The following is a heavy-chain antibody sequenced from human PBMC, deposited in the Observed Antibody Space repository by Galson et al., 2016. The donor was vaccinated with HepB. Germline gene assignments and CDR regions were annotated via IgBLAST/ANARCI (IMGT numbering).Heavy chain of an antibody. Sequence: SETLSLTCTVSGMSLRGDDHYWSWIRQPPGKGLEWIGYVHYSGSTNYNPSLKSRATISVDTSKNLFSLRLSSVTAADTAVYYCARIDYSGTRFDPWGQGTLVTVSA. J-gene: IGHJ5*02. CDR3: ARIDYSGTRFDP. V-gene: IGHV4-61*08. D-gene: IGHD1-26*01. CDR2: VHYSGST. CDR1: GMSLRGDDHY.